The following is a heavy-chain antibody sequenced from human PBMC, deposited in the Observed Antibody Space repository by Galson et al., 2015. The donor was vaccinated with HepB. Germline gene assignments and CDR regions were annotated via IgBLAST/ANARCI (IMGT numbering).Heavy chain of an antibody. V-gene: IGHV7-4-1*02. Sequence: SCKASGYTFTNYAVNWVRQAPGQGLEWMGWINTNTGNPTYAQGFTGRFVFSLDTSVSTAYLQISGLKAEDTAVYYCARRNGNYWFDFWGQGTLVTVSS. CDR3: ARRNGNYWFDF. J-gene: IGHJ5*01. CDR1: GYTFTNYA. D-gene: IGHD5-24*01. CDR2: INTNTGNP.